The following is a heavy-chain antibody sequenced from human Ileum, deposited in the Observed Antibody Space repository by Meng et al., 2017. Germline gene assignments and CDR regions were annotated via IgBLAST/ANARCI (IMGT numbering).Heavy chain of an antibody. CDR1: GFTFRSYG. J-gene: IGHJ4*02. CDR2: IWFDGSKT. D-gene: IGHD6-19*01. CDR3: ARYRSGSSDY. V-gene: IGHV3-33*01. Sequence: ELLLEAGGGVVQRGTSLRLSCAAAGFTFRSYGMHWVRQAPGKGLEWVAVIWFDGSKTYYADSVKGRFTVSRDNSKNTLYLQMNSLRADDTAVYYCARYRSGSSDYWGPGTLVTVSS.